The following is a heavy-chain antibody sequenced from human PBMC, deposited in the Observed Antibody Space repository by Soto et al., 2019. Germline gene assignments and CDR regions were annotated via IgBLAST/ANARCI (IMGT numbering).Heavy chain of an antibody. CDR1: GYTFPDYG. CDR2: INTYNGNT. CDR3: ARDSDDSNWSTSENFHH. D-gene: IGHD3-22*01. V-gene: IGHV1-18*01. Sequence: ASVKVSCKASGYTFPDYGIHWVRQAPGQGLEWMGWINTYNGNTYYTQNLQGRVTMTRDTSTSTAYMDLRSLRFDDTALYYCARDSDDSNWSTSENFHHWGQGTPVTVSS. J-gene: IGHJ1*01.